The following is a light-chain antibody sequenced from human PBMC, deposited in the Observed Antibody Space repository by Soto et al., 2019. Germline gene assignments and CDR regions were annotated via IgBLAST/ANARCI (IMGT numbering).Light chain of an antibody. Sequence: EIVLTQSPGTLSLSPGESTTHSCRASQSVGRHFLAWYQQKPGRAPRLLIHGASYRATGSPDRFSGSGSETDFTLTISRLEPEDSAVYYCHQYAASPITFGGGTKVEIK. J-gene: IGKJ4*01. CDR2: GAS. CDR1: QSVGRHF. CDR3: HQYAASPIT. V-gene: IGKV3-20*01.